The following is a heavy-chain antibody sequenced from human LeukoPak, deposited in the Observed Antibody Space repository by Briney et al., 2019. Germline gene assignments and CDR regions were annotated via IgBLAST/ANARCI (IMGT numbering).Heavy chain of an antibody. Sequence: PSETLSLTCTVSGGSLSSGTFYWSWIRQPPGKGLEWIGYFYYTGSTHYNPSLKSRVTISADTSRNQFSLKLSSVTAADTDVYYCARYSYDLGNFCQFDFWGQGTLVTVSS. V-gene: IGHV4-61*01. J-gene: IGHJ4*02. CDR2: FYYTGST. CDR3: ARYSYDLGNFCQFDF. CDR1: GGSLSSGTFY. D-gene: IGHD3-22*01.